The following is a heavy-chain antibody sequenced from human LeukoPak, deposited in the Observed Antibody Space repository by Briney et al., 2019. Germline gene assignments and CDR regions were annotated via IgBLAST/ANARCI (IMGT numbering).Heavy chain of an antibody. CDR1: GGSISSYY. CDR2: IYTSGST. J-gene: IGHJ6*02. V-gene: IGHV4-4*07. Sequence: SDTLSLTCTVSGGSISSYYWSWIRQPAGKGLEWIGRIYTSGSTNYNPSLKSRVTMSVDTSKNQFSLKLSSVTAADTAVYYCARYSSGWYGGYYYYGMDVWGQGTTVTVSS. D-gene: IGHD6-19*01. CDR3: ARYSSGWYGGYYYYGMDV.